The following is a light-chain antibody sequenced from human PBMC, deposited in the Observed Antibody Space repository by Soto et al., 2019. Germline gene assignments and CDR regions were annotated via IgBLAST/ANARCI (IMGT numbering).Light chain of an antibody. V-gene: IGLV2-14*01. CDR1: SRGVGGYNY. CDR2: DVS. Sequence: QSAPSQPASLSGVPGQSISISRPGNSRGVGGYNYVSWYQQHPGEAPKPMIYDVSNRPSGVSNRFSGSKSGNTASLTISGIQAEEEADYYCSSYTSSSTRVFGTGTKVTVL. J-gene: IGLJ1*01. CDR3: SSYTSSSTRV.